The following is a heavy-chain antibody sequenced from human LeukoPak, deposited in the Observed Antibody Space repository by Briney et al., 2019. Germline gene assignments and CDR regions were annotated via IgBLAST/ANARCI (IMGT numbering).Heavy chain of an antibody. V-gene: IGHV3-74*01. J-gene: IGHJ4*02. CDR1: GFTISSYW. Sequence: GGSLRLSCSASGFTISSYWMHWVRQAPGKGLVWVSRINPAGSVTNHADSVRGRFTISRDTATNTLYLEMNSLRAEDTAVYYCSRDFVGAEDFWGQGTLVTVSS. CDR2: INPAGSVT. D-gene: IGHD3-16*01. CDR3: SRDFVGAEDF.